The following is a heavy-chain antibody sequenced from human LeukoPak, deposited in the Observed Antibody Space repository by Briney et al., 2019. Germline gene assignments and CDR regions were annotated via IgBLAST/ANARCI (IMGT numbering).Heavy chain of an antibody. V-gene: IGHV4-4*02. Sequence: TSETLSLTCAVSGGSISSSNWWSWVRQPPGKGLEWIGEIYHSGSTNYNPSLKRRVTISVDTSKNQFSLKLTSVTAADTAVYYCARQTGSGLFILPGGQGTLVTVSS. CDR2: IYHSGST. CDR3: ARQTGSGLFILP. D-gene: IGHD3/OR15-3a*01. J-gene: IGHJ4*02. CDR1: GGSISSSNW.